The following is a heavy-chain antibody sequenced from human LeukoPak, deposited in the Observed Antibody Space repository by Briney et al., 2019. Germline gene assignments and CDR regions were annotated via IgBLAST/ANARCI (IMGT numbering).Heavy chain of an antibody. V-gene: IGHV4-39*01. Sequence: PSETLSLTCTVSGGSITSNSYSWGWIRQPPGKGLQWIVTLSHAGTNYYNPSLKSRVTMPDDRSKNQLSLKLTSVTATDTAAYYCARLRGGVQLWGDWGQGTLVTVPS. CDR3: ARLRGGVQLWGD. CDR1: GGSITSNSYS. D-gene: IGHD5-18*01. CDR2: LSHAGTN. J-gene: IGHJ4*02.